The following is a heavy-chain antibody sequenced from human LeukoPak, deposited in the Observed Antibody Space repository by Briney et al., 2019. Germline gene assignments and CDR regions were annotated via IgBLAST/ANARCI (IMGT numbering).Heavy chain of an antibody. J-gene: IGHJ4*02. V-gene: IGHV1-46*01. CDR3: ARETPSRYFDY. Sequence: ASVKVSCKASGYTFTSYYMHWVRQAPGQGLEWMGIINPSGGSTSYAQKFQDRITITRNTSISTAYMELSSLGSEDTAVYYCARETPSRYFDYWGQGTLVTVSS. D-gene: IGHD4-23*01. CDR1: GYTFTSYY. CDR2: INPSGGST.